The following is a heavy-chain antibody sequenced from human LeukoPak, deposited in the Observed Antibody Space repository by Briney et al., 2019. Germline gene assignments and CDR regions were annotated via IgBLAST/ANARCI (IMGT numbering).Heavy chain of an antibody. J-gene: IGHJ2*01. D-gene: IGHD6-19*01. V-gene: IGHV1-46*01. CDR1: GYTITSYY. Sequence: ASVKVSCKASGYTITSYYMHWVRQAPGQGLEWMGIINPSGGSTSYAQKFQGRVTMTRDTSTSTVYMELRSLRSEDTAVYYCARGGVLAVVGAYCYFDLWGGGAPGTVSP. CDR3: ARGGVLAVVGAYCYFDL. CDR2: INPSGGST.